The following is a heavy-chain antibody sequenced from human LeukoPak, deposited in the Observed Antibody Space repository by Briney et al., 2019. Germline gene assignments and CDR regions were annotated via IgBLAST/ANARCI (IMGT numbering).Heavy chain of an antibody. CDR3: ATIHYYHGMDV. D-gene: IGHD5-18*01. CDR2: IYNSGSA. Sequence: SETLSLTCTVSGGSISSSSHYGGWIRQPPGKGLEWIGNIYNSGSAYYNPSLRSRATISVDTSKNQFSLKLNSVTAADTAVYYCATIHYYHGMDVWGQGTTVTVSS. V-gene: IGHV4-39*01. CDR1: GGSISSSSHY. J-gene: IGHJ6*02.